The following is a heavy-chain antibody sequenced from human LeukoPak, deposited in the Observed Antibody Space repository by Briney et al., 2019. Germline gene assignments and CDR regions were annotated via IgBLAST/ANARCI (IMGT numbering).Heavy chain of an antibody. CDR1: GGSISSYY. CDR3: ARAYYYDPPSAFDI. V-gene: IGHV4-59*01. Sequence: SETLSLTCTVSGGSISSYYWSWIRRPPGKGLEWIGYIYYSGSTNYNPSLKSRVTISVDTSKNQFSLKLSSVTAADTAVYYCARAYYYDPPSAFDIWGQGTMVTVSS. J-gene: IGHJ3*02. CDR2: IYYSGST. D-gene: IGHD3-22*01.